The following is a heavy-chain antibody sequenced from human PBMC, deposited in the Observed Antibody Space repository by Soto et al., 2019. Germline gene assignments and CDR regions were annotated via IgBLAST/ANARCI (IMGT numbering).Heavy chain of an antibody. CDR1: GGSISDGYY. Sequence: QVQLQESGPGLVKPSQTLSLTCTVSGGSISDGYYWSWIRQHPGKGLEWIGSISDSGSTSYNPSLKSRLTISVDTSTNQFSLNLRSVTAADTAVYYCARRDRSGFSYWLDTWGQGTLVTVSS. CDR3: ARRDRSGFSYWLDT. D-gene: IGHD3-22*01. J-gene: IGHJ5*02. V-gene: IGHV4-31*03. CDR2: ISDSGST.